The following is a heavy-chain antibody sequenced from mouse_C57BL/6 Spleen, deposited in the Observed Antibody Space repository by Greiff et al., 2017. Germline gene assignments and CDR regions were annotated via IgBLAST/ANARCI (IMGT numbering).Heavy chain of an antibody. CDR1: GYTFTSYW. J-gene: IGHJ1*03. CDR3: ARLWTGTGYFDV. CDR2: IDPSDSET. V-gene: IGHV1-52*01. Sequence: QVQLQQPGAELVRPGSSVKLSCKASGYTFTSYWMHWVKQRPIQGLEWIGNIDPSDSETHYNQKFKDKATLTVDKSSSTAYMQLSSLTSEDSAVYYCARLWTGTGYFDVWGTGTTVTVSS. D-gene: IGHD4-1*01.